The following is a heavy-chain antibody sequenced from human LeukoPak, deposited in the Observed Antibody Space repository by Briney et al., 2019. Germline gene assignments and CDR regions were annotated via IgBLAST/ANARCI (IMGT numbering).Heavy chain of an antibody. V-gene: IGHV3-23*01. J-gene: IGHJ4*02. CDR2: ISGSGGST. Sequence: GGSLRLSCAAYGFTFSSYAMCWVRQAPGKGLEWVSAISGSGGSTYYADSVKGRFTISRDNSKNTLYLQMNSLRAEDTAVYYCAKDRIAVAGADYWRQGTLVTVSS. CDR1: GFTFSSYA. CDR3: AKDRIAVAGADY. D-gene: IGHD6-19*01.